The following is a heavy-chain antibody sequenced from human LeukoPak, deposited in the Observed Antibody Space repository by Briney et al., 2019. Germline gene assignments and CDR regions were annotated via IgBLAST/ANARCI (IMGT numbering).Heavy chain of an antibody. CDR3: AKGRGSSSRMIFDI. J-gene: IGHJ4*02. D-gene: IGHD6-13*01. Sequence: GGSLRLSCAASGFTFSSYAMSWVRQAPGKGLEWVSGISGSGGSTYYADSVKGRFTISRDNSKNTLYLQVNSLRAEDTAVYYCAKGRGSSSRMIFDIWGQGTLVTVSS. CDR1: GFTFSSYA. V-gene: IGHV3-23*01. CDR2: ISGSGGST.